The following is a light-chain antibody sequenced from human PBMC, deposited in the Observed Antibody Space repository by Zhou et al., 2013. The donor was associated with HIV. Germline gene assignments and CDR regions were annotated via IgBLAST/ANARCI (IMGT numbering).Light chain of an antibody. Sequence: DIQMTQSPSTLSASVGDRVTITCRASQSIDSYLAWYQLAPGKAPKLLIYKASSLQIGVPDSRFSGSGSGTEFTLTINNLQPDDFATYFCHQYDTYSTFGPGTTVDVK. CDR3: HQYDTYST. V-gene: IGKV1-5*03. J-gene: IGKJ3*01. CDR2: KAS. CDR1: QSIDSY.